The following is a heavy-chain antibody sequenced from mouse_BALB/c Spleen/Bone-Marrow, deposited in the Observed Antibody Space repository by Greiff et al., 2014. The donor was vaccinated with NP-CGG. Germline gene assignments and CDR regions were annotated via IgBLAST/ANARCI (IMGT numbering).Heavy chain of an antibody. D-gene: IGHD2-1*01. CDR2: INPNNGGT. CDR3: ARSRGNYWYSDV. Sequence: EVQLQQSGPELVKPGASVKISCKTPGYTFTEYTMHWVKQSHGRSLEWIGGINPNNGGTVYNQKFEDKATLTVDKASSTAYMEFRSLTSEDSAIYYCARSRGNYWYSDVWGAGTTVTVSS. V-gene: IGHV1-18*01. CDR1: GYTFTEYT. J-gene: IGHJ1*01.